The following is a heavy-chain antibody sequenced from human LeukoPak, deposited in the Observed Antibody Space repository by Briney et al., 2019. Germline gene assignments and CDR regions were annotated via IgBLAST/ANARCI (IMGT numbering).Heavy chain of an antibody. J-gene: IGHJ4*02. CDR2: ISSSGSPI. D-gene: IGHD6-6*01. CDR1: EFTFSSYE. Sequence: GGSLRLSCAASEFTFSSYEMNWVRQAPGKGLEWVSYISSSGSPIYYADSVKGRFTISRDNAKNSLYLQMNSLRAEDTAVYYCARVYSSSSGKTFDYWGQGTLVTVSS. CDR3: ARVYSSSSGKTFDY. V-gene: IGHV3-48*03.